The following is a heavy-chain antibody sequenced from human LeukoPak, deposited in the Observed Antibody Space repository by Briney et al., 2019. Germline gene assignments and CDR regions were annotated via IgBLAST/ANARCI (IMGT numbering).Heavy chain of an antibody. J-gene: IGHJ5*02. D-gene: IGHD5-18*01. Sequence: SETLSLTCTVSGASISSSSYYWGWIRQPPGKGLEWIGSIYYSGSTYYNPSLKSRVTISVDTSKNQFSLKLSSVTAADTAVYYCARLGRGYSYGRYNWFDPWGQGTLVTVSS. CDR2: IYYSGST. CDR3: ARLGRGYSYGRYNWFDP. V-gene: IGHV4-39*01. CDR1: GASISSSSYY.